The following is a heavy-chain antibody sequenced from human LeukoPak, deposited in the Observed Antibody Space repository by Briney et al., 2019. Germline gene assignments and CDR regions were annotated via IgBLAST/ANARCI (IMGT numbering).Heavy chain of an antibody. CDR2: ISAYNGNT. CDR1: GYTFTSYG. CDR3: ARVYSSGWYGRDWFDP. D-gene: IGHD6-19*01. J-gene: IGHJ5*02. V-gene: IGHV1-18*01. Sequence: ASVKVSCKASGYTFTSYGISWVRQAPGQGLEWMEWISAYNGNTNYAQKLQGRVTMTTDTSTSTAYMELRSLRSDDTAVYYCARVYSSGWYGRDWFDPWGQGTLVTVSS.